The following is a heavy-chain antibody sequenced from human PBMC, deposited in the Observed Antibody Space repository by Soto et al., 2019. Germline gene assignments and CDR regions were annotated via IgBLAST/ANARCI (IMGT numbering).Heavy chain of an antibody. D-gene: IGHD1-26*01. CDR2: ISTYNGDT. J-gene: IGHJ6*02. Sequence: QVKLVQSGPEVRKPGASVKVSCEASGYTFTTSGISWVRQVPGQGLEWMGWISTYNGDTNSAQNFQGRVLMTADTSXXTAYLELMSLKSDDTAVYYCARQGSRPYYYYGLDGWGQGTTVTVSS. CDR1: GYTFTTSG. CDR3: ARQGSRPYYYYGLDG. V-gene: IGHV1-18*01.